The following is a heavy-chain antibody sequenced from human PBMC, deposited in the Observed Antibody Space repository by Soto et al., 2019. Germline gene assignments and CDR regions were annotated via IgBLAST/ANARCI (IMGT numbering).Heavy chain of an antibody. CDR1: GYSFTIYW. J-gene: IGHJ4*02. CDR3: ARGYCSSSSRYKGFDY. CDR2: IYPDDSDT. Sequence: GESLKISCKGSGYSFTIYWIAWVRQMPGKGLEWMGIIYPDDSDTRYSPSFQGQVTISADKSISTAYLQWSSLKASDTAMYYCARGYCSSSSRYKGFDYWGQGTLVTVSS. V-gene: IGHV5-51*01. D-gene: IGHD2-2*02.